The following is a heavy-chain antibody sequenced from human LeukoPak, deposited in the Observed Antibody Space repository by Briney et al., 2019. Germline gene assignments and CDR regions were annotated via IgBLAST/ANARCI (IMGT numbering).Heavy chain of an antibody. CDR2: INANSGDT. D-gene: IGHD5-12*01. Sequence: ASVKVSCKASGYTFTVYYMQWVRQAPGQGLEWMGWINANSGDTNYAQKFQGRVTMTRDTSINTAYMELSGLRPDDTAVYYCAREPPGTSGNDYWGQETLLTVSS. CDR3: AREPPGTSGNDY. CDR1: GYTFTVYY. V-gene: IGHV1-2*02. J-gene: IGHJ4*02.